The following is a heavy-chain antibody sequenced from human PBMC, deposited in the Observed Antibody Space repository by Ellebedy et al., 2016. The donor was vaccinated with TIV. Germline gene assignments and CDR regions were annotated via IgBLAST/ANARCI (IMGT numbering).Heavy chain of an antibody. Sequence: GESLKISXAASGFTFSRYWMHWVRQAPGKGLIWVSRINGDGSSTNYADSVKDRFTFSRDNAKDTLFLQMNSLRAEDTAVYYCAKDRGSSGGLDYWGQGTLVTASS. J-gene: IGHJ4*02. CDR2: INGDGSST. CDR1: GFTFSRYW. CDR3: AKDRGSSGGLDY. V-gene: IGHV3-74*01.